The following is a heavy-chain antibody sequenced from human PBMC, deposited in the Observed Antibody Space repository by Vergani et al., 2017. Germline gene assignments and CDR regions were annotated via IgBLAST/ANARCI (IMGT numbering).Heavy chain of an antibody. D-gene: IGHD6-19*01. CDR1: GFTFSSYA. J-gene: IGHJ6*02. CDR2: ISYDGSNK. V-gene: IGHV3-30-3*01. Sequence: QVQLVESGGGVVQPGRSLRLSCAASGFTFSSYAMHWVRQAPGKGLEWVAVISYDGSNKYYADSVKGRFTISRDNSKNTLYLQMNSLRAEDTAVYYCARVRGSSGWRYYYYYGMDVWGQGTTVTVSS. CDR3: ARVRGSSGWRYYYYYGMDV.